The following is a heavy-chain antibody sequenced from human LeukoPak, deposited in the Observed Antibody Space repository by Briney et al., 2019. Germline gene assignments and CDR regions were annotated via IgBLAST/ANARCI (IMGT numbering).Heavy chain of an antibody. CDR3: ARAGATRTDDAFDI. J-gene: IGHJ3*02. CDR1: GGSISSGDYY. D-gene: IGHD1-26*01. Sequence: PSETLSLTCTVSGGSISSGDYYWSWIRQPPGKGLEWIGYIYYSGSTYYNPSLKSRVTISVDTSKNQFSLKLSSVTAADTAVYYCARAGATRTDDAFDIWGQGTMVTVS. CDR2: IYYSGST. V-gene: IGHV4-30-4*08.